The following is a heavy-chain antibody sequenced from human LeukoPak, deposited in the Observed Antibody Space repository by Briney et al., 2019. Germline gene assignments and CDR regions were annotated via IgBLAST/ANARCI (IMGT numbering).Heavy chain of an antibody. Sequence: SETLSLTCTVSGGSISSHYWSWIRQPPGKGLEWIGYIYYSGSTNYNPSLKSRVTISVDTSKNQFSLKLSSVTAADTAVYYWARGRYDFWSGYPHNWFDPWGQGTLVTVSS. D-gene: IGHD3-3*01. J-gene: IGHJ5*02. CDR3: ARGRYDFWSGYPHNWFDP. CDR1: GGSISSHY. CDR2: IYYSGST. V-gene: IGHV4-59*11.